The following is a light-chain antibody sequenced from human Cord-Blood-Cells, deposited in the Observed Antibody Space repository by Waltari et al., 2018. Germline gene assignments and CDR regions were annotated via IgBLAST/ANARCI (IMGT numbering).Light chain of an antibody. Sequence: DIKMTQSPSSLSASVGERVPITCRASKSISSFLNWYQQKPGKAPKPLIYAASSLQSGVPSRFSGSGSGTDFTLTISSLQPEDFATYYCQQSYSTLTFGPGTKVDIK. V-gene: IGKV1-39*01. CDR2: AAS. CDR1: KSISSF. J-gene: IGKJ3*01. CDR3: QQSYSTLT.